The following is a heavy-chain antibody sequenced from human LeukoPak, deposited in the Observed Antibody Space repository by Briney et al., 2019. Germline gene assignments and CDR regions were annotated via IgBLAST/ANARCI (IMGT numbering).Heavy chain of an antibody. D-gene: IGHD3-10*01. CDR1: GGSFSGYY. CDR3: ARIRGFGADYYYYYMDV. V-gene: IGHV4-34*01. J-gene: IGHJ6*03. CDR2: INHSGST. Sequence: SETLSLTCAVYGGSFSGYYWSWIRQPPGKELEWIGEINHSGSTNYNPSLKTPVAISVDKSKNQFSLKLSSVTAADTAAYYCARIRGFGADYYYYYMDVWGKGTTVTVSS.